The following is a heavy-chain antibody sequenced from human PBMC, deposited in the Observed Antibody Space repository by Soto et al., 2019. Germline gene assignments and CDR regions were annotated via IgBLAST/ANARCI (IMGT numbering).Heavy chain of an antibody. Sequence: QVQLVQSGAEVKTPGSSVKVSCKASGGTFSRYTINWVRQAPGQGIEWIGRIIPIAAIANYTQKFQGRFTITLDKSSTTVYMELGSLRSDDTVVYYCARGSTIVRGASTWFDPWGEGTLVTVS. D-gene: IGHD3-10*01. J-gene: IGHJ5*02. CDR3: ARGSTIVRGASTWFDP. V-gene: IGHV1-69*02. CDR1: GGTFSRYT. CDR2: IIPIAAIA.